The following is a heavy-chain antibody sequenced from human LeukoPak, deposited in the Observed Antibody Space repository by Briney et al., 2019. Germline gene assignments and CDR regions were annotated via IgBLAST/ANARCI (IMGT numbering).Heavy chain of an antibody. CDR1: GFIFSTYR. J-gene: IGHJ6*02. V-gene: IGHV3-7*05. CDR2: IKTDGSEG. Sequence: PGGSLRLSCAASGFIFSTYRMSWVRQAPGKGLEWVANIKTDGSEGYYVDSVKGRFTISRDNAKNSLYLRMNSLRAEDTAVYYCTRGTREPVWGQGTMVTVSS. CDR3: TRGTREPV. D-gene: IGHD1-26*01.